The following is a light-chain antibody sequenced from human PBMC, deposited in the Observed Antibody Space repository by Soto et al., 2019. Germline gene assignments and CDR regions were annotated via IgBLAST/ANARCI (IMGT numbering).Light chain of an antibody. V-gene: IGKV3D-20*02. CDR2: NAS. CDR1: QTVTSSY. J-gene: IGKJ1*01. CDR3: QQRSNSPRT. Sequence: EIVLTQSPGTLSLSPGERATLSCSASQTVTSSYLAWYQQKPGQAPRLIIYNASSRETGIPDRFSGSGAGTDFTLTISSLEPEDFAVDYCQQRSNSPRTFGQGTKVDIK.